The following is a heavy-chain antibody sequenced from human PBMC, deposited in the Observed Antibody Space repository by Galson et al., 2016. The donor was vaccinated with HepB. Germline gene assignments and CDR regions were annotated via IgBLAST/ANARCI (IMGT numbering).Heavy chain of an antibody. Sequence: SETLSLTCAVYGGSFSGYFWSWIRQPPGQGLEWIGEINHGGSTNYNPSLKSRVTISLDMSKNQFSLNLSSVTAADTAVYFCARVGLVLVVAATTRVFDYWGQGTLVTVSS. CDR1: GGSFSGYF. J-gene: IGHJ4*02. D-gene: IGHD2-15*01. CDR3: ARVGLVLVVAATTRVFDY. CDR2: INHGGST. V-gene: IGHV4-34*01.